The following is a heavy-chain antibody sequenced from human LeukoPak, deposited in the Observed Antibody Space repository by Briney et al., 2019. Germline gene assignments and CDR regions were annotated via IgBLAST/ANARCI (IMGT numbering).Heavy chain of an antibody. J-gene: IGHJ4*02. V-gene: IGHV3-74*01. D-gene: IGHD3-10*01. CDR3: ARVRVGAYDFEY. CDR1: GFTLSSYW. Sequence: LPGGSLRLSCAASGFTLSSYWMHWVRQVPGKGLVWVSRINPDGSTTTYADSVKGRFTISRDNAKNTLYLQMNSLRAEDTAVYDCARVRVGAYDFEYWGQGTLVTVSS. CDR2: INPDGSTT.